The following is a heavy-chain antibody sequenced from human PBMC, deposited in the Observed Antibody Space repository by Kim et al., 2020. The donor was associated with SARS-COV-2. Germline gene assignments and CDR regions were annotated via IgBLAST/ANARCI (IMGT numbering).Heavy chain of an antibody. CDR3: ATSSSWYEPYYFDY. D-gene: IGHD6-13*01. CDR2: IYYSGST. J-gene: IGHJ4*02. CDR1: GGSISSYY. Sequence: SETLSLTCTVSGGSISSYYWSWIRQPPGKGLEWIGYIYYSGSTNYNPSLKSRVTISVDTSKNQFSLKLSSVTAADTAVYYCATSSSWYEPYYFDYCGQGT. V-gene: IGHV4-59*01.